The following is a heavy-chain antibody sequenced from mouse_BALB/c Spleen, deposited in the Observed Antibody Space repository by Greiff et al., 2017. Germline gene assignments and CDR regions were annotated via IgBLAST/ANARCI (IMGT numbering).Heavy chain of an antibody. V-gene: IGHV2-9*02. CDR2: IWAGGST. Sequence: QVQLQQSGPGLVAPSQSLSITCTVSGFSLTSYGVHWVRQPPGKGLEWLGVIWAGGSTNYNSALMSRLSISKDNSKSQVFLKMNSLQTDDTAMYYCARPYYRYDVGAMDYWGQGTSVTVSS. CDR1: GFSLTSYG. D-gene: IGHD2-14*01. CDR3: ARPYYRYDVGAMDY. J-gene: IGHJ4*01.